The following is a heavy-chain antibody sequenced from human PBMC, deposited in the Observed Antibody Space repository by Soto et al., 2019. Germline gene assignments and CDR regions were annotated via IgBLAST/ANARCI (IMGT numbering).Heavy chain of an antibody. CDR2: VYYSGSS. J-gene: IGHJ5*02. D-gene: IGHD2-2*01. V-gene: IGHV4-31*03. CDR3: AKLSCTSSTCYFPGWFDP. CDR1: GDSISGGASF. Sequence: SETLSLACTVSGDSISGGASFWSWIRQPPGKGLEWIANVYYSGSSYYNPSLKSRLTISVDTTKNQFSLQLKSMTAADTAVYYCAKLSCTSSTCYFPGWFDPWGREPWSPSPQ.